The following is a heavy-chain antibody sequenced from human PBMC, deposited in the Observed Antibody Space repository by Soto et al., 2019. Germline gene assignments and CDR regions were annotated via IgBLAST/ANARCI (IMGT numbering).Heavy chain of an antibody. D-gene: IGHD5-12*01. CDR2: ISSYNGDT. CDR1: GYTFTRSG. Sequence: GASVNVSCKASGYTFTRSGISWVRQAPGQGPEWMGWISSYNGDTNYAQTFQGRVTMTTDTSTSTAYMELRSLRSDDTAVYYCAREGVAPYYYYGMDVWGQGTTVTVSS. V-gene: IGHV1-18*01. CDR3: AREGVAPYYYYGMDV. J-gene: IGHJ6*02.